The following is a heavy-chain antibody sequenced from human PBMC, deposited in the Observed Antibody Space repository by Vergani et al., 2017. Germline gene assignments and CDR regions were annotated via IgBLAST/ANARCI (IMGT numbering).Heavy chain of an antibody. J-gene: IGHJ4*02. CDR2: ISGSGGST. CDR3: AKSSGIMITFGGVIASPAGEY. V-gene: IGHV3-23*01. CDR1: GFTFSSYA. Sequence: EVQLLESGGGLVQPGGSLRLSCAASGFTFSSYAMSWVRQAPGKGLEWVSAISGSGGSTYYADSVKGRFTISRDNSKNTLYLQMNSLRDEDTAVDYCAKSSGIMITFGGVIASPAGEYWGQGTLVTVSS. D-gene: IGHD3-16*02.